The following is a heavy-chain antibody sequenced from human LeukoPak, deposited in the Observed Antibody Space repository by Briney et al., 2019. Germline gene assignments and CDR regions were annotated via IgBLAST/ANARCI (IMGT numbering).Heavy chain of an antibody. CDR3: VRGSEGWLGDGFGRFAFDI. J-gene: IGHJ3*02. CDR2: ISYTGDNT. CDR1: GFTFSHYA. V-gene: IGHV3-23*01. Sequence: GGSLRLSCAASGFTFSHYAMSWVRQAPGKGLEWVSVISYTGDNTYHADSVKGRFTISRDNSRNTLFLQMNNLRVEDTAVYYCVRGSEGWLGDGFGRFAFDIWGKGTMVSVSP. D-gene: IGHD3-10*01.